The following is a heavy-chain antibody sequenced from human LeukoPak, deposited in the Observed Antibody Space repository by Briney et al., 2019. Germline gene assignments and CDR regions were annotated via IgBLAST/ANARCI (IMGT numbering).Heavy chain of an antibody. CDR2: IYTSGST. CDR1: GGSISSYY. Sequence: SETLSLTCTVSGGSISSYYWSWIRQPAGKGLEWIGRIYTSGSTNYNPSLKSRVTISVDASKNQFSLKLSSVTAADTAVYYCARDIVVVPAAIERYYYYYYMDVWGKGTTVTVSS. J-gene: IGHJ6*03. V-gene: IGHV4-4*07. CDR3: ARDIVVVPAAIERYYYYYYMDV. D-gene: IGHD2-2*02.